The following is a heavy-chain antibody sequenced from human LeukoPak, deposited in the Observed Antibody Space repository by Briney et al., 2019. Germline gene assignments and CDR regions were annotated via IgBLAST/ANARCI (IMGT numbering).Heavy chain of an antibody. Sequence: PSETLSLTCTVSGGSISSSSYYWGWIRRPPGKGLEWIGSIYYSGSTYYNPSLKSRVTISVDTSKNQFSLKLSSVTAADTAVYYCARARTDAFDIWGQGTMVTVSS. D-gene: IGHD1-14*01. CDR2: IYYSGST. J-gene: IGHJ3*02. V-gene: IGHV4-39*07. CDR3: ARARTDAFDI. CDR1: GGSISSSSYY.